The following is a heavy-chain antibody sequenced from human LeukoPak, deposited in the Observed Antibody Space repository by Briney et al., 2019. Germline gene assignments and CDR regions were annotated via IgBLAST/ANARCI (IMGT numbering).Heavy chain of an antibody. CDR1: GGSISRYY. J-gene: IGHJ6*02. CDR3: AREVVTMVRGVISYYYYYYGMDV. D-gene: IGHD3-10*01. Sequence: SETLSLTCTVAGGSISRYYCSWIRQPAGKGMEWIGRIYTSGSTNYNPSLKSRVTMSVDTSKNQFSLKLSSVTAADTAVYYCAREVVTMVRGVISYYYYYYGMDVWGQGTTVTVSS. CDR2: IYTSGST. V-gene: IGHV4-4*07.